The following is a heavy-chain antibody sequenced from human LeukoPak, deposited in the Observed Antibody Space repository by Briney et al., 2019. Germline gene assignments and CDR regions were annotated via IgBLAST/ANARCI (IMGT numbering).Heavy chain of an antibody. Sequence: PSETPSLTCTVSGGSISSSSYYWGWMRQPPWKGLEWIGEINHSGSTNYNPSLKSRVTISVDTSKNQFSLKLSSVTAADTAVYYCARCWEGLLYGLYDAFDIWGQGTMVTVSS. J-gene: IGHJ3*02. V-gene: IGHV4-39*07. D-gene: IGHD2-15*01. CDR1: GGSISSSSYY. CDR3: ARCWEGLLYGLYDAFDI. CDR2: INHSGST.